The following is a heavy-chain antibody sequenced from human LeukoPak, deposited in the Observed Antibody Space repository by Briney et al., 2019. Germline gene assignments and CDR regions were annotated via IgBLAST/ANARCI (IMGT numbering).Heavy chain of an antibody. Sequence: ASVKVSCKASGGTFSSYAISWVRQAPGQGLEWMGGIIPIFGTANYAQKFQGRVTITADKSTSTAYMELSSLRSEDTAVYYCATYYTIFDPFDYWGQGTLVTVSS. CDR2: IIPIFGTA. CDR1: GGTFSSYA. D-gene: IGHD3-3*01. J-gene: IGHJ4*02. V-gene: IGHV1-69*06. CDR3: ATYYTIFDPFDY.